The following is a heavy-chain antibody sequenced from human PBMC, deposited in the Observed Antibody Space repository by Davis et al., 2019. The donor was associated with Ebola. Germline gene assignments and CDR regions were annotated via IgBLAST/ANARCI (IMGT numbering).Heavy chain of an antibody. CDR1: GGSISSSSYY. J-gene: IGHJ3*02. D-gene: IGHD3-10*01. Sequence: MPGGSLRLSCTVSGGSISSSSYYWGWVRQPPGKGLEWIGSIFYTGTTHYNPSLKSRLTMSVDTSKNQISLKLSSVTAADTAVYYCARGAVLWFRGYPRIWGQGTMVTVSS. CDR3: ARGAVLWFRGYPRI. CDR2: IFYTGTT. V-gene: IGHV4-39*01.